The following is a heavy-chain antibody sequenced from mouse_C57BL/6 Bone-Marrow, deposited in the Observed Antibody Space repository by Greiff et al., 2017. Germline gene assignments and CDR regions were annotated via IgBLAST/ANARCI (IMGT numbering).Heavy chain of an antibody. CDR2: ISDGGSYT. V-gene: IGHV5-4*01. CDR3: ARDSNRYAMDY. Sequence: EVQRVESGGGLVKPGGSLKLSCAASGFTFSSYAMSWVRQTPEKRLEWVATISDGGSYTYYPENVKGRFTISRDNAKNNLYLQMSHLESEDTAMYYCARDSNRYAMDYWGQGTSVTVSS. D-gene: IGHD2-5*01. J-gene: IGHJ4*01. CDR1: GFTFSSYA.